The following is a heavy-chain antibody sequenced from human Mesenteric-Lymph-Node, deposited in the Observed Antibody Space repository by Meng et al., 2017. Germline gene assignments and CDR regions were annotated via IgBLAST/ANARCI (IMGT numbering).Heavy chain of an antibody. V-gene: IGHV3-73*02. D-gene: IGHD1-26*01. Sequence: EVQLVDSGGGLFLLGGSLKLSCAASGFTFSGSAMHWVRQASGKGLEWVGRVRDKANNYATSYAESVKGRFAISRDDSRNTAYLQMDSLKTEDTAVYYCGSGNYFDYWGQGTLVTVSS. CDR2: VRDKANNYAT. J-gene: IGHJ4*02. CDR3: GSGNYFDY. CDR1: GFTFSGSA.